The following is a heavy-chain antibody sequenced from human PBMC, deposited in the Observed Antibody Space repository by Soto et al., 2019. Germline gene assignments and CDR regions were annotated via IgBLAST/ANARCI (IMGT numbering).Heavy chain of an antibody. CDR2: IYYSGST. D-gene: IGHD3-22*01. J-gene: IGHJ4*02. CDR1: GGSISSGGYY. Sequence: SETLSLTCTVSGGSISSGGYYWSWIRQHPGKGLEWIGYIYYSGSTYYNPSLKSRVTISVDTSKNQFSLKLSSVTAADTAVYYCARRYYYDSSGYYSAYFDYWGQGTLVTVSS. V-gene: IGHV4-31*03. CDR3: ARRYYYDSSGYYSAYFDY.